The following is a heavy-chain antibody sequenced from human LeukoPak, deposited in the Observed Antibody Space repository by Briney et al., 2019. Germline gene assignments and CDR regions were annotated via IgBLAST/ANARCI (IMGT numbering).Heavy chain of an antibody. D-gene: IGHD4-23*01. Sequence: GGSLRLSCAASGFTFDDYGMSWVRQAPGKGLEWVSGINWNGGSTGYADSVKGRFTISRDNAKNSLYLQINSLRAEDTALYYCARVTTTVVTPDWYFDLWGRGTLVTVSS. CDR2: INWNGGST. J-gene: IGHJ2*01. CDR3: ARVTTTVVTPDWYFDL. CDR1: GFTFDDYG. V-gene: IGHV3-20*04.